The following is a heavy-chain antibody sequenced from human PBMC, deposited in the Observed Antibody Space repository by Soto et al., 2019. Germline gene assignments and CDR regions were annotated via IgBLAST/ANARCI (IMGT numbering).Heavy chain of an antibody. V-gene: IGHV5-51*01. D-gene: IGHD4-4*01. Sequence: GESLKISCKGSGYSFTSYWIGWVRQMPGKGLEWMGIIYPGDSDTRYSPSFQGQVTISADKSISTAYLQWSSLKASDTAMYYCARRSESDYSNYYYYYMDVWGKGTTVTVSS. CDR3: ARRSESDYSNYYYYYMDV. CDR1: GYSFTSYW. CDR2: IYPGDSDT. J-gene: IGHJ6*03.